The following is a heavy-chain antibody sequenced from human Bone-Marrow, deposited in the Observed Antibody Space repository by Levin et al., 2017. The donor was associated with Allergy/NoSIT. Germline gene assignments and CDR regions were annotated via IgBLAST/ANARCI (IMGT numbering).Heavy chain of an antibody. J-gene: IGHJ5*02. CDR1: GGTFSSYA. CDR3: ATQYGYCSSTSCINWFDP. Sequence: ASVKVSCKASGGTFSSYAISWVRQAPGQGLEWMGGIIPIFGTANYAQKFQGRVTITADESTSTAYMELSSLRSEDTAVYYCATQYGYCSSTSCINWFDPWGQGTLVTVSS. D-gene: IGHD2-2*01. CDR2: IIPIFGTA. V-gene: IGHV1-69*13.